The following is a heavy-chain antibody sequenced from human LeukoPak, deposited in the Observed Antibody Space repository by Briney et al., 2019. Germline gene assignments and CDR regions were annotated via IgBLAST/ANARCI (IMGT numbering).Heavy chain of an antibody. CDR1: GDSLNTYY. CDR3: ARAVRGVVTSNWFDP. D-gene: IGHD2-21*02. V-gene: IGHV4-59*01. CDR2: VASSGTS. Sequence: SETLSLTCTVSGDSLNTYYWTWIRQTPGKELEWIGFVASSGTSNYNPSLKSRVVISIDTSKNQFSLALTSVTPADTAVYYCARAVRGVVTSNWFDPWGQGTLVSVSS. J-gene: IGHJ5*02.